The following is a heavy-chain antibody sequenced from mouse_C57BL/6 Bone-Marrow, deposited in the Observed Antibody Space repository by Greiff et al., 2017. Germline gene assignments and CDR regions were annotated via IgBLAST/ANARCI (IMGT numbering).Heavy chain of an antibody. CDR1: GYTFTDYY. D-gene: IGHD1-1*01. Sequence: VQLQQSGAELVKPGASVKISCKASGYTFTDYYINWVKQRPGQGLEWIGKIGPGSGSTYYNAKFKGKATLTADKSSSTAYMQLSCLTSEDSAVYFCARSGSPYYFDYWGQGTTRTVSS. CDR3: ARSGSPYYFDY. V-gene: IGHV1-77*01. CDR2: IGPGSGST. J-gene: IGHJ2*01.